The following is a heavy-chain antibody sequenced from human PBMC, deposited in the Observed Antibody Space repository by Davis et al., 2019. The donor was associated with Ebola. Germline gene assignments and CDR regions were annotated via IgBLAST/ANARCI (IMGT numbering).Heavy chain of an antibody. Sequence: MPSETLSLTCAVYGGSFSGHYWSWIRQPPGKGLEWIGEINHSGSTNYNPSLKSRVTISVDTSKNQFSLKLSSVTAADTAVYYCARRPRRDGYNYNYWGQGTLVTVSS. CDR2: INHSGST. V-gene: IGHV4-34*01. CDR1: GGSFSGHY. D-gene: IGHD5-24*01. CDR3: ARRPRRDGYNYNY. J-gene: IGHJ4*02.